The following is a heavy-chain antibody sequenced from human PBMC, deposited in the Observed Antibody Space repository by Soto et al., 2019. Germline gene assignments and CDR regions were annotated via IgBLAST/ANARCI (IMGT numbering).Heavy chain of an antibody. V-gene: IGHV3-15*07. Sequence: EVQLVESGGGLVKPGGSLRLSCAASGFPFNNAWMNWVRQAPGRGLEWVGRIKSKSAGGTTDYGAPVAGRFTISRDDSKNTIYLQMYSLKVEDTAVYYCTTAHGGKGRCLDYWGQGTLVTVSS. CDR1: GFPFNNAW. J-gene: IGHJ4*02. CDR3: TTAHGGKGRCLDY. CDR2: IKSKSAGGTT. D-gene: IGHD4-17*01.